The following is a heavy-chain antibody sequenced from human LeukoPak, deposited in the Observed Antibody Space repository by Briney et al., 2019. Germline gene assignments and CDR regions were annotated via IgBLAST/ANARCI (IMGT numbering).Heavy chain of an antibody. CDR3: ARLDYYGSGSYPLAFDY. V-gene: IGHV3-7*01. CDR1: GFTFSSYE. D-gene: IGHD3-10*01. CDR2: LKQDGSDK. Sequence: GGSLRLSCAASGFTFSSYEMNWVRQAPGKGLEWVANLKQDGSDKYYVDSVKGRFTISRDNAKNSLYLHMNSLRAEDTAVYYCARLDYYGSGSYPLAFDYWGQGTLVTVSS. J-gene: IGHJ4*02.